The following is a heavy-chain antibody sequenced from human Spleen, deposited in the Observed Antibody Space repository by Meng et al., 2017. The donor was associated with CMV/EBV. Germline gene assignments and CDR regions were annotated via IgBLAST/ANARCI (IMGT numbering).Heavy chain of an antibody. V-gene: IGHV3-53*01. J-gene: IGHJ4*02. CDR3: ARGGLLWVGLFDC. CDR1: TFTLSSNY. D-gene: IGHD3-10*01. Sequence: GGSLRLSCAASTFTLSSNYMNWVRQDPGKGLEWVSAIYADGSTYYADSVRGRFTISRDNSKNTLYLQINSLRAEDTALYYCARGGLLWVGLFDCWGQGTLVTVSS. CDR2: IYADGST.